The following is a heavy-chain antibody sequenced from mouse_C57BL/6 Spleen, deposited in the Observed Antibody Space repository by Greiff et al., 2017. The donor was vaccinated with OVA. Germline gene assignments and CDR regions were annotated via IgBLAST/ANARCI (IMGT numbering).Heavy chain of an antibody. Sequence: EVQLVESGGGLVKPGGSLKLSCAASGFTFSSYAMSWVRQTPEKRLEWVATISDGGSYTYYPDNVKGRFTISRDNAKNNLYLQMSHLKSEDTAMYYCARDRLRTFDYWGQGTTLTVSS. CDR3: ARDRLRTFDY. CDR1: GFTFSSYA. D-gene: IGHD1-1*01. J-gene: IGHJ2*01. V-gene: IGHV5-4*01. CDR2: ISDGGSYT.